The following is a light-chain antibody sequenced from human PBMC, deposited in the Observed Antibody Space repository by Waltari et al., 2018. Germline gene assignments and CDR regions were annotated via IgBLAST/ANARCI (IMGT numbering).Light chain of an antibody. J-gene: IGKJ3*01. CDR1: QSVLHSSINKNY. V-gene: IGKV4-1*01. CDR2: WAS. Sequence: DIVMTQSPDSLAVSLCERPTVNCKSSQSVLHSSINKNYLAWYHQNPGKPPKLLIYWASTRESVLPDRFSGNGSGTAVTLTISILQAEDVSIFYCQQYYKTPSTCGPGTKVDI. CDR3: QQYYKTPST.